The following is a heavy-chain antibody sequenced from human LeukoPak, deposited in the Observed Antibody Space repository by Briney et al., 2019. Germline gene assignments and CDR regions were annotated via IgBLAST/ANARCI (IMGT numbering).Heavy chain of an antibody. CDR1: GFTFDDYA. D-gene: IGHD2-2*01. J-gene: IGHJ6*02. V-gene: IGHV3-9*01. CDR2: ISWNSGSL. Sequence: PGGSLRLSCAASGFTFDDYAMHWVWQAPGKGLEWVSDISWNSGSLGYADSVKGRFTISRDNAKNSLYLEMNSLRAEDTALYYCAKGCSSTSCPDGHYYGMDVWGQGTTVIVSS. CDR3: AKGCSSTSCPDGHYYGMDV.